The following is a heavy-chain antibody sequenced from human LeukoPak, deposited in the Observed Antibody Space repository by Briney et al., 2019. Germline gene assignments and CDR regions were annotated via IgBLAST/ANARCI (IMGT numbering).Heavy chain of an antibody. CDR3: ARRKSFYDSSGYDH. D-gene: IGHD3-22*01. Sequence: SETLSLTCTVSGDPIRSTSYYWGWIRQPPGKGLEWIGSVYYSGNTYYNPSLKSRVTFAVDTSKNQFSLTLNSVTAADTAVYYCARRKSFYDSSGYDHWGRGTLVTVS. V-gene: IGHV4-39*01. J-gene: IGHJ4*02. CDR1: GDPIRSTSYY. CDR2: VYYSGNT.